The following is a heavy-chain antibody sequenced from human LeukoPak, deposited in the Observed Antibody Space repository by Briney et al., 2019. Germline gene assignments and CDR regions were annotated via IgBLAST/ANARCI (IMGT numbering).Heavy chain of an antibody. CDR1: GFTFSSYS. CDR3: ATDGGYAFDI. J-gene: IGHJ3*02. V-gene: IGHV3-48*04. CDR2: ISSSSSAI. D-gene: IGHD1-14*01. Sequence: PGGSLRLSCAASGFTFSSYSMNWVRQAPGKGLEWVSYISSSSSAIYYADSVKGRFTISRDNDKNMLYLQMNNLRAEDTAVYYCATDGGYAFDIWGQGTMVTVSS.